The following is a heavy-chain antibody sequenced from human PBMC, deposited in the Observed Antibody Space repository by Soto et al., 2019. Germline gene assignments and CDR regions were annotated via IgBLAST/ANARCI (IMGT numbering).Heavy chain of an antibody. Sequence: EVQLVESGGGLVQPGGSLRLSCAASGFTFSAYNMNWVRRAPGKGLEWVSSISGSSSTIYYPDSVKGRFTISRDNAKNSLYLQMHSLRNEDTAVYYCARDHYYGSGGRLYYYGLDVW. CDR2: ISGSSSTI. D-gene: IGHD3-10*01. J-gene: IGHJ6*01. V-gene: IGHV3-48*02. CDR3: ARDHYYGSGGRLYYYGLDV. CDR1: GFTFSAYN.